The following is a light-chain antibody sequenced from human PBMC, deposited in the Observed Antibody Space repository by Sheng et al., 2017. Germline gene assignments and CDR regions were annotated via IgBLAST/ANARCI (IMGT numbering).Light chain of an antibody. CDR1: QSVDRNF. CDR2: DAS. CDR3: QHYGNSPALT. J-gene: IGKJ4*01. Sequence: PGQRVILSCRASQSVDRNFLAWYHQKPGQAPRLLIYDASSRATGIPDRFSGSGSGTDFTLTISGLEPEDFAVYYCQHYGNSPALTFGGGTKVEIK. V-gene: IGKV3-20*01.